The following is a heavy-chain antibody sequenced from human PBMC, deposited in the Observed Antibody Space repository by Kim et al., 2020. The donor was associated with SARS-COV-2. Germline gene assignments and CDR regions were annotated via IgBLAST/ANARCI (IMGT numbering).Heavy chain of an antibody. CDR1: GYTFTGFY. D-gene: IGHD3-10*01. CDR3: ASVATTVRGIIIEDYFDY. CDR2: INPNTGGT. Sequence: ASVKVSCKASGYTFTGFYMHWVRQAPGQGLEWVGRINPNTGGTNYAQNFQGRVTMTRDTSSSTAYMELSRLKSDDTAVYYCASVATTVRGIIIEDYFDYWGQGTLVTVSS. V-gene: IGHV1-2*06. J-gene: IGHJ4*02.